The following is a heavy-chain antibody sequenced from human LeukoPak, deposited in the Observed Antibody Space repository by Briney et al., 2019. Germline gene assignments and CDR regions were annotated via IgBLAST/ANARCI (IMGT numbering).Heavy chain of an antibody. J-gene: IGHJ3*02. CDR3: ARVVGHYDFWSGYGMGDAFDI. Sequence: PSETLSLTCAVSGASISSRFWWTWVRQPPGKGLEWVGQIHHIGYPKYNPSLRGRVAISVDNSKNQFSLKLSSVTAADTAVYYCARVVGHYDFWSGYGMGDAFDIWGQGTMVTVSS. D-gene: IGHD3-3*01. V-gene: IGHV4-4*02. CDR1: GASISSRFW. CDR2: IHHIGYP.